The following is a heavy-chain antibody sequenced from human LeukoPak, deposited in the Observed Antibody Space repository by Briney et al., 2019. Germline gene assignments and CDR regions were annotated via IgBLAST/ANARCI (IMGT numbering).Heavy chain of an antibody. V-gene: IGHV1-18*01. CDR2: ISTYNGNT. CDR1: GYTFTSYG. D-gene: IGHD4-17*01. J-gene: IGHJ4*02. CDR3: ARDPSLDYGDFYDY. Sequence: ASVKVSCKASGYTFTSYGISWVRPAPGQGLEWMGWISTYNGNTHYAQNIQGRVTMTADVSTSTAYMELRSLRSDDTAVYYCARDPSLDYGDFYDYWGQGTLVTVSS.